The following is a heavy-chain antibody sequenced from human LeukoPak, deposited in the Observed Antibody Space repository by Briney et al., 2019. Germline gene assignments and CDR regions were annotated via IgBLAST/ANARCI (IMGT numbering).Heavy chain of an antibody. CDR3: AKDFQAYCGGDCYMWDPHPPDY. J-gene: IGHJ4*02. D-gene: IGHD2-21*02. CDR1: RFTFTDYG. V-gene: IGHV3-30*02. Sequence: PGGSLRLSCAASRFTFTDYGMHWVRQPPGKGLEWVALIWYDGSGKYYADSVKGRFTISRDNSKNTLYLQMNSLRAEDTAVYYCAKDFQAYCGGDCYMWDPHPPDYWGQGTLVSVSS. CDR2: IWYDGSGK.